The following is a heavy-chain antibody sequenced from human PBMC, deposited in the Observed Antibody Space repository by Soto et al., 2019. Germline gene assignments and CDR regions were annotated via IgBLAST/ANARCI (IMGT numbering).Heavy chain of an antibody. CDR3: AKDPNLLICGDNAFDI. V-gene: IGHV3-23*01. CDR1: GFTFSSYA. J-gene: IGHJ3*02. Sequence: EVQLLESGGGLVQPGGSLRLSCAASGFTFSSYAMSWVRQAPGKGLEWVSAISGSGGSTYYADSVKGRFTISRDNSKNKLHLQMNSLRAEDTAVYYCAKDPNLLICGDNAFDIWGQGTMVTVSS. CDR2: ISGSGGST. D-gene: IGHD4-17*01.